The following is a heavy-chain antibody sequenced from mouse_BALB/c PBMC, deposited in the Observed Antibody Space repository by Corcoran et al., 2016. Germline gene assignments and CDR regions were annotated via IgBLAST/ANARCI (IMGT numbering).Heavy chain of an antibody. CDR1: GFNIKDTY. J-gene: IGHJ1*01. CDR2: IDPANGNT. Sequence: EVQLQQSGAELVKPGASVKLSCTASGFNIKDTYMHWVKQRPEQGLEWIGRIDPANGNTKYDPKFQGKATLTADTSSNTAYLQLSSLTSEDTAVYYCARCDWYFDVWGAGTTVTVSS. V-gene: IGHV14-3*02. CDR3: ARCDWYFDV.